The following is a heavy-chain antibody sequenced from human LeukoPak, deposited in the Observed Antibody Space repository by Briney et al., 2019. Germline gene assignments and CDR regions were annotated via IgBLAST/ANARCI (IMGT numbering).Heavy chain of an antibody. CDR2: ISYDGSNK. CDR1: GFTFSSYA. D-gene: IGHD3-9*01. J-gene: IGHJ3*02. V-gene: IGHV3-30*04. Sequence: PGGSLRLSCAASGFTFSSYAMHWVRQVPGKGLEWVAVISYDGSNKYYADSVKGRFTISRDNSKNTLYLQMNSLRAEDTAVYYCARDCEVITTANAFDIWGQGTMVTVSS. CDR3: ARDCEVITTANAFDI.